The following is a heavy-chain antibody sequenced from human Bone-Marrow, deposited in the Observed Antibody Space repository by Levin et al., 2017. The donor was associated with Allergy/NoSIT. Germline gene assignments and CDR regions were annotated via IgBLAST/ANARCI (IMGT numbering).Heavy chain of an antibody. CDR1: GGTFSSYA. CDR3: AVSRILMYWWCMLCVHYYYYYMDV. Sequence: ASVKVSCKASGGTFSSYAISWVRQAPGQGLEWMGGIIPIFGTANYAQKFQGRVTITADKSTSTAYMELSSLRSEDTAVYYCAVSRILMYWWCMLCVHYYYYYMDVWGKGTTVTVSS. CDR2: IIPIFGTA. J-gene: IGHJ6*03. V-gene: IGHV1-69*06. D-gene: IGHD2-8*02.